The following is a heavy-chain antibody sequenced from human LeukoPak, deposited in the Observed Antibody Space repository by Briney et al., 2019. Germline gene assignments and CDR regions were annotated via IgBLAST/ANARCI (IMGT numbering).Heavy chain of an antibody. CDR1: GHTFTGYC. CDR2: INPSGGST. D-gene: IGHD3-22*01. CDR3: ARYVRNYYDSGAYFA. Sequence: ASVKVSCKASGHTFTGYCMHWVRQAPGQGLEWMGIINPSGGSTSYAQKFQGRVTMTRDTSTSTVYMELSSLTSEDTAVYYCARYVRNYYDSGAYFAWGQGTLVTVSS. V-gene: IGHV1-46*01. J-gene: IGHJ5*02.